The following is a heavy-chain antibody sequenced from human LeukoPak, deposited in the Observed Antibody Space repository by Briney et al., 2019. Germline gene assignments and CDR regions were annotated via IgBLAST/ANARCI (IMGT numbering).Heavy chain of an antibody. J-gene: IGHJ4*01. V-gene: IGHV7-4-1*02. CDR3: ARQVGTASSHDFGH. D-gene: IGHD2-21*02. CDR1: GGTFSSYA. CDR2: INTYTRNP. Sequence: GASVKVSCKAPGGTFSSYAISWVRQAPGQGFEWMGFINTYTRNPTYAQGFTGRFVFSLDTSVSTAYLQISNLKAEDTAVYYCARQVGTASSHDFGHWGHGTLVTVSS.